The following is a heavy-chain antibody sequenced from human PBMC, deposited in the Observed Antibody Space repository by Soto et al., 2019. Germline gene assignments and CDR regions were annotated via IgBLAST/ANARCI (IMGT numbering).Heavy chain of an antibody. CDR1: GYTFTGYY. Sequence: ASVKVSCKASGYTFTGYYLHGVRQAPGQRPEWMAWINPKTGDTMYAQNFQGRVTLTRDTSISTGYMDLSRLTVDDTAIYYCARRPMWPQLLPDLGMNVCGQRTTVTVCS. D-gene: IGHD1-7*01. J-gene: IGHJ6*02. CDR2: INPKTGDT. V-gene: IGHV1-2*02. CDR3: ARRPMWPQLLPDLGMNV.